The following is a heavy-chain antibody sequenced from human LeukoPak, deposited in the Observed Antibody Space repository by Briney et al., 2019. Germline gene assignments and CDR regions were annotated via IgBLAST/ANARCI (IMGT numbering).Heavy chain of an antibody. CDR3: ATEYCSSTSCYNFDY. D-gene: IGHD2-2*01. Sequence: GASVKVSCKASGYTFTSYGISWVRQAPGQGLEWMGWISAYNGNTNYAQKLQGRVTMTTDTSTSTAYMELSSLRSEDTAVYYCATEYCSSTSCYNFDYWGQGTLVTVSS. CDR2: ISAYNGNT. J-gene: IGHJ4*02. CDR1: GYTFTSYG. V-gene: IGHV1-18*01.